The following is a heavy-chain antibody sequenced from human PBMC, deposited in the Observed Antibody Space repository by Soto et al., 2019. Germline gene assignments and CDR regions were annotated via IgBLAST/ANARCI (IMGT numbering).Heavy chain of an antibody. J-gene: IGHJ5*02. CDR1: GYTFTSYG. Sequence: ASVKVSCKASGYTFTSYGISWVRQAPGQGLEWMGWISAYNGNTNYAQKLQGRVTMTTDTSTSTAYMELRGLRSDDTAVYYCARDRVYYYDSSGLEDWFDPWGQGTLVTVSS. V-gene: IGHV1-18*04. CDR2: ISAYNGNT. CDR3: ARDRVYYYDSSGLEDWFDP. D-gene: IGHD3-22*01.